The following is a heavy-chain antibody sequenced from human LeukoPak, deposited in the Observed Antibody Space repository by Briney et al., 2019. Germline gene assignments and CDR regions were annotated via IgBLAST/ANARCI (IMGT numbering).Heavy chain of an antibody. J-gene: IGHJ5*02. CDR2: IYHSGST. CDR3: ASALRTNWFDP. V-gene: IGHV4-38-2*02. D-gene: IGHD4-17*01. Sequence: KPSETLSLTCTVSGYSISSGYYWGWIRQPPGKGLEWIGSIYHSGSTYYNPSLKSRVTISVDTSKNQFSLKLSSVTAADTAVYYCASALRTNWFDPWGQGTLVTVSS. CDR1: GYSISSGYY.